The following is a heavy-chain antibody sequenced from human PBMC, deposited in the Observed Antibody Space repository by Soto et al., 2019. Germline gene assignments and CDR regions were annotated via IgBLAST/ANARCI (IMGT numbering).Heavy chain of an antibody. J-gene: IGHJ6*02. CDR1: GGSISSYY. D-gene: IGHD3-9*01. V-gene: IGHV4-59*01. Sequence: SETLSLTCTVSGGSISSYYWSWIRQPPGKGLECIGYTYYSGSTNYNPSLKSRVTISVDMSNNQFSLKLGSVTAADTAVYFCARERTGPYYYAMDVWGQGTTVTVSS. CDR3: ARERTGPYYYAMDV. CDR2: TYYSGST.